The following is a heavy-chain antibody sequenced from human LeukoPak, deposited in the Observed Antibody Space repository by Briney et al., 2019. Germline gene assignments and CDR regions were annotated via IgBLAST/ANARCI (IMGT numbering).Heavy chain of an antibody. CDR3: ARVGAATLDAFDI. Sequence: SETLSLTCTVSGGSISSSSYYWGWIRQPPGKGLEWIGSIYYSGSTYYNPSLKSRVTISVDTSKNQFSLKLSSVTAADTAVYYCARVGAATLDAFDIWGQGTMVTVSS. CDR2: IYYSGST. V-gene: IGHV4-39*07. CDR1: GGSISSSSYY. J-gene: IGHJ3*02. D-gene: IGHD6-25*01.